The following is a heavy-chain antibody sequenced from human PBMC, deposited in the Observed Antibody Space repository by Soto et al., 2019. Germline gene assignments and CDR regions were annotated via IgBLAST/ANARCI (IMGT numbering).Heavy chain of an antibody. CDR2: IYWDDDG. CDR1: GFSLSTTAEG. CDR3: AHGSCSSADCYPNPYLDY. V-gene: IGHV2-5*02. J-gene: IGHJ4*02. D-gene: IGHD2-2*01. Sequence: QITLKESGPTLVKPTQTLTLTCTFSGFSLSTTAEGVGWIRQPPGKALEWLALIYWDDDGRYSPSLKSRLTITKDTSNNQVVLTMPNVDPVDTATYYCAHGSCSSADCYPNPYLDYWGQGILVTVSS.